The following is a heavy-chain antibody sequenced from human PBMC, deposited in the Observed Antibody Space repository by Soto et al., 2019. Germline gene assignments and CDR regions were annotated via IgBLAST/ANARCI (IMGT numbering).Heavy chain of an antibody. Sequence: QVQLVESGGGVVQPGRSLRLSCAASGFTFSSYGMHWVRQAPGKGLEWVAVIWYDGSNKYYADSVKGRFTISRDNSKNTLYLQMNSLRAEDTAVYYCARDYRQIWAFDIWGQGTMATVSS. CDR1: GFTFSSYG. CDR3: ARDYRQIWAFDI. J-gene: IGHJ3*02. D-gene: IGHD5-18*01. CDR2: IWYDGSNK. V-gene: IGHV3-33*01.